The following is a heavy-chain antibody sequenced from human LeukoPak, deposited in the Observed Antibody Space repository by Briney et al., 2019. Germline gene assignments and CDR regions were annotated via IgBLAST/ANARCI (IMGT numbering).Heavy chain of an antibody. CDR3: EAHSGSGSNYPDY. CDR2: ISSGSSAI. CDR1: GFTFSSYS. D-gene: IGHD3-10*01. Sequence: GGSLRLSCAASGFTFSSYSMNWVRQAPGKGLEWISYISSGSSAIYYADSVKGRFTISRDNAKNSLYLQTNSLRAEDTAVYYCEAHSGSGSNYPDYWGQGTLVTVSS. J-gene: IGHJ4*02. V-gene: IGHV3-48*01.